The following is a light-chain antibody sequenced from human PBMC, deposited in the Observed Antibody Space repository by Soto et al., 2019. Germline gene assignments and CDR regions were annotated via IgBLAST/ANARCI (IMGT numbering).Light chain of an antibody. CDR1: QSFSNN. CDR3: QPYNNWPGT. CDR2: GAS. Sequence: EIVMTQSPATLSVSPGERATLSCRASQSFSNNLAWYQQKPGQAPRLLIYGASTRATGIPARFSGSGSGTEFTLTINSLQSEDFAVYYCQPYNNWPGTFGQGTKV. J-gene: IGKJ1*01. V-gene: IGKV3-15*01.